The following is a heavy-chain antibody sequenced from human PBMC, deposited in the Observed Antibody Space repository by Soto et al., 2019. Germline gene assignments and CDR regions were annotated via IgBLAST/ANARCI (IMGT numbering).Heavy chain of an antibody. Sequence: GGSLRLSCAASGFTFSDYYMSWIRQAPGKGLEWVSYISSSGSTIYYADSVKGRFTISRDNAKNSLYLQMNSLRAEDTAVYYCARDELLGILTGYPYEYYFDYWGQGTLVTVSS. CDR3: ARDELLGILTGYPYEYYFDY. CDR1: GFTFSDYY. D-gene: IGHD3-9*01. J-gene: IGHJ4*02. CDR2: ISSSGSTI. V-gene: IGHV3-11*01.